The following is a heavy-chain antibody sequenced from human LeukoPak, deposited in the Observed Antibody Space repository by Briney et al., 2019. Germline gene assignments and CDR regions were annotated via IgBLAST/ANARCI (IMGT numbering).Heavy chain of an antibody. CDR1: GGSISSYY. J-gene: IGHJ4*02. V-gene: IGHV4-59*01. D-gene: IGHD3-22*01. CDR2: IHYSGST. CDR3: ARGGWYYDSSGYHLGGLDY. Sequence: ASETLSLTCTVSGGSISSYYWSWIRQPPGKGLEWIGYIHYSGSTNYNPSLKSRVTISVDTSKNQFSLKLSSVTAADTAVYYCARGGWYYDSSGYHLGGLDYWGQGTLVTVSS.